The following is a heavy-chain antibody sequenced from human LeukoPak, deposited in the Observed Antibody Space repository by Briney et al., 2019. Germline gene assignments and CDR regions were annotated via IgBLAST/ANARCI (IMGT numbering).Heavy chain of an antibody. CDR3: ARQLSPYYDILTGYFDY. CDR1: GGSISSSSYY. CDR2: IYYSGST. J-gene: IGHJ4*02. V-gene: IGHV4-39*01. D-gene: IGHD3-9*01. Sequence: SETLSLTCTVSGGSISSSSYYWGWIRQPPGKGLEWIGSIYYSGSTYYNPSLKSRVTISVDTSKNQFSLKLSSVTAADTAVYYCARQLSPYYDILTGYFDYWGQGTLVTVSS.